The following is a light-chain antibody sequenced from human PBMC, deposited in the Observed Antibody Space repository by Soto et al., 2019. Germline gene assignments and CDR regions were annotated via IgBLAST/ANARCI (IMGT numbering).Light chain of an antibody. Sequence: YVRTQPPSVSADPGERVIISCTGSSSNIGGNSVSWYHQLPGTAPKLLIYDDDKRPSGIPDRFSGSKSGTSATLGITGFQTGDEADYYCGSWDSSLSAYVFGTGTKVTV. J-gene: IGLJ1*01. CDR3: GSWDSSLSAYV. CDR2: DDD. V-gene: IGLV1-51*01. CDR1: SSNIGGNS.